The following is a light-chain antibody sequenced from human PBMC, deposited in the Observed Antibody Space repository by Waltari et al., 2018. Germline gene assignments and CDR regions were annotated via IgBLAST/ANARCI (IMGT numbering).Light chain of an antibody. J-gene: IGKJ4*01. V-gene: IGKV3-11*01. CDR2: DAS. CDR3: HQRTSWPLT. CDR1: QSVSAY. Sequence: EVVLTQSPAILSLSPGERATLSCSASQSVSAYLAWYQQKPGQAPRLLIYDASNRATGIPARFSGSGSGTDFTLTISSLEPEDFAVYYCHQRTSWPLTFGGGTKVEIK.